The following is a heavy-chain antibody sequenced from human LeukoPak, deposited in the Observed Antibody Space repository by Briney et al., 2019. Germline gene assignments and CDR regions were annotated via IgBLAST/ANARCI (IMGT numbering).Heavy chain of an antibody. J-gene: IGHJ4*02. Sequence: SETLSLTCTVSGGSISGSSYHWGWIRQPPGKGLEWIGNLYYSGSTYYSASLKSRVTISVDTSKNQCSLKLNPLPAADTAVYYCARRHDGEFDYWGQGTLVTVSS. V-gene: IGHV4-39*01. CDR1: GGSISGSSYH. CDR3: ARRHDGEFDY. D-gene: IGHD3-10*01. CDR2: LYYSGST.